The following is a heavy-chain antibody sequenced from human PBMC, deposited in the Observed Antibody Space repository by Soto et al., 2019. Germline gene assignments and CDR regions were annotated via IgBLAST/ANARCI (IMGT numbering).Heavy chain of an antibody. CDR1: GGSISSSSYY. CDR2: IYYSGST. D-gene: IGHD6-19*01. J-gene: IGHJ4*02. CDR3: ARRGSGGIAVAGTSFDY. V-gene: IGHV4-39*01. Sequence: QLQLQESGPGLVKPSETLSLTCTVSGGSISSSSYYWGWIRQPPGKGLEWIGNIYYSGSTYYNPSLKSRVTIAVDPSKNQFSLKLSSVTAADTAVYYCARRGSGGIAVAGTSFDYWGQGTLVTVSS.